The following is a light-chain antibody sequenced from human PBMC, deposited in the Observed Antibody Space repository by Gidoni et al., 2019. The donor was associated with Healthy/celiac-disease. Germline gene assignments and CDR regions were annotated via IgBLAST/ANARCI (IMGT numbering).Light chain of an antibody. Sequence: QSALTQPASVSGSPGQSITISCTGTSRAVGGSNYVSWYQQHPGKAPKLMIYDVSNRPSGVSNRFSGSKSGNTASRTISGLQAEDEADYYCSSYTSSSTLVFGGGTKLTVL. J-gene: IGLJ3*02. CDR2: DVS. V-gene: IGLV2-14*01. CDR3: SSYTSSSTLV. CDR1: SRAVGGSNY.